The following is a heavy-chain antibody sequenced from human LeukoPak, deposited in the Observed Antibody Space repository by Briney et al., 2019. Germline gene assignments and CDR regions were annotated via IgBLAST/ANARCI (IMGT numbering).Heavy chain of an antibody. CDR3: APKGGCSRGSCFLQNWFDP. Sequence: SGPTLVNPTETLTLTCTFSGFSLNTPGLGVGWIRQPPGKALEWLALIYWDDDKRYSPSPKTRLTITKDTPKKQVVLTMTNMGPVDTATYYCAPKGGCSRGSCFLQNWFDPWGQGSLVTVSS. CDR1: GFSLNTPGLG. J-gene: IGHJ5*02. V-gene: IGHV2-5*02. D-gene: IGHD2-15*01. CDR2: IYWDDDK.